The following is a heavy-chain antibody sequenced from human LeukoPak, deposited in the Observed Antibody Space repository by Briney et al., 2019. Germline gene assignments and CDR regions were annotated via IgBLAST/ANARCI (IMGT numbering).Heavy chain of an antibody. CDR2: IYTSGST. D-gene: IGHD3-3*01. Sequence: PSQTLSLTCTVSGDSISSGSYYWSWIRQPAGKGLEWIGRIYTSGSTNYNPSLKSRVTISVDTSKNQFSLKLSSVTAADTAVYYCARTLTPYYDFWSGYSDAFDIWGQGTMVTVSS. CDR3: ARTLTPYYDFWSGYSDAFDI. V-gene: IGHV4-61*02. J-gene: IGHJ3*02. CDR1: GDSISSGSYY.